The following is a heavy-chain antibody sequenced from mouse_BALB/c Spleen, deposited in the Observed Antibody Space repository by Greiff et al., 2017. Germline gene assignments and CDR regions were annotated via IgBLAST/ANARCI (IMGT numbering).Heavy chain of an antibody. J-gene: IGHJ3*01. D-gene: IGHD2-2*01. CDR2: INPYNDGT. CDR1: GYTFTSYV. Sequence: EVKLLESGPELVKPGASVKMSCKASGYTFTSYVMHWVKQKPGQGLEWIGYINPYNDGTKYNEKFKGKATLTSDKSSSTAYMELSSLTSEDSAVYCCAREGMVTTPFAYWGQGTLVTVSA. CDR3: AREGMVTTPFAY. V-gene: IGHV1-14*01.